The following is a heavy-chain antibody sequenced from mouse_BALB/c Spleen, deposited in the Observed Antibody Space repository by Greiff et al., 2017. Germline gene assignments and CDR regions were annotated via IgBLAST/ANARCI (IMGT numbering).Heavy chain of an antibody. CDR2: ISYSGST. V-gene: IGHV3-8*02. Sequence: EVHLVESGPSLVKPSQTLSLTCSVTGDSITSGYWNWIRKFPGNKLEYMGYISYSGSTYYNPSLKSRISITRDTSKNQYYLQLNSVTTEDTATYYCARSPYYGNYEGAMDYWGQGTSVTVSS. CDR3: ARSPYYGNYEGAMDY. D-gene: IGHD2-10*01. J-gene: IGHJ4*01. CDR1: GDSITSGY.